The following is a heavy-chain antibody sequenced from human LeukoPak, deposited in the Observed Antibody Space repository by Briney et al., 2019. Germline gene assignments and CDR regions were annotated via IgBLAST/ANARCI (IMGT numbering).Heavy chain of an antibody. V-gene: IGHV4-31*03. D-gene: IGHD6-13*01. CDR2: IYYSGST. J-gene: IGHJ4*02. CDR1: GGSISSGGYY. Sequence: PSETLSLTCTVSGGSISSGGYYWSWIRQHPGKGLEWIGYIYYSGSTYYNPSLKSRVTISVDTSKNQFSLKLSSVTAADTAVYYCARLGIAAAAHYFDYWGQGTLVTVSS. CDR3: ARLGIAAAAHYFDY.